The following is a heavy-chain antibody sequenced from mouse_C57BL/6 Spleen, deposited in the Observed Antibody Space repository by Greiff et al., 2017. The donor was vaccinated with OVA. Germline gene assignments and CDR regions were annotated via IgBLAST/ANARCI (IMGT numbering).Heavy chain of an antibody. CDR3: ARTYYGSSPFAY. CDR1: GYTFTDYN. J-gene: IGHJ3*01. Sequence: VQLQQSGPELVKPGASVKMSCKASGYTFTDYNMHWVKQSHGKSLEWIGYINPNNGGTSYNQKFKGKATLTVNKSSSTAYMELRSLTSEDSAVYYCARTYYGSSPFAYWGQGTLVTVSA. V-gene: IGHV1-22*01. D-gene: IGHD1-1*01. CDR2: INPNNGGT.